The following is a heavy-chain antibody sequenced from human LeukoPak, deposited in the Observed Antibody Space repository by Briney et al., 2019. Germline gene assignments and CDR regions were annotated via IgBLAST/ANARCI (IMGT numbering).Heavy chain of an antibody. J-gene: IGHJ3*02. Sequence: PGGSLRLSCVASGITFSSYDMTWVRRAPGKGLEWVSGISDSGGTKNYADPVKGRFTIPRANSKNMLYMQMNSLRAEDTAVYYCAKDNDYCDSGIYYDAFDIWGQGTMVTVSS. D-gene: IGHD3-10*01. V-gene: IGHV3-23*01. CDR1: GITFSSYD. CDR3: AKDNDYCDSGIYYDAFDI. CDR2: ISDSGGTK.